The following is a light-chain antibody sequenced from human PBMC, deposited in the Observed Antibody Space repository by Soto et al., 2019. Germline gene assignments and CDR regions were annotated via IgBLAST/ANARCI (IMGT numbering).Light chain of an antibody. V-gene: IGKV1-13*02. CDR3: QQFNSYPLT. J-gene: IGKJ4*01. Sequence: AIPLTQSPSSLSASVGDRVTITCRASQGISSALAWYQQKPGKPPKLLVYDASSLESGVPSRFSGSGSGTDFTLPISSLQPEDFATYYCQQFNSYPLTFGGGTKVEIK. CDR1: QGISSA. CDR2: DAS.